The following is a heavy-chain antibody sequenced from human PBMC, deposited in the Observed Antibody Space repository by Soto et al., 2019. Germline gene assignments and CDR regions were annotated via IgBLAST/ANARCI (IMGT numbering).Heavy chain of an antibody. V-gene: IGHV4-59*01. CDR2: IYYSATT. CDR3: ASAPLRPAGHMNWFDP. J-gene: IGHJ5*02. CDR1: GGSISSYY. D-gene: IGHD2-2*01. Sequence: QVQLQESGPGLVKPSETLSLTCTVSGGSISSYYWSWIRQPPGKGLEWIGYIYYSATTNYNPSLKSRVTTSVDTFKIQFSLKLTSVTAADTAVYSCASAPLRPAGHMNWFDPWGQGTLVTVSS.